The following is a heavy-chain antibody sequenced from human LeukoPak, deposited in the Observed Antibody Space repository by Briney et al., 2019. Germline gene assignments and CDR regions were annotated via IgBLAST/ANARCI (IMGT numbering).Heavy chain of an antibody. D-gene: IGHD4-11*01. CDR2: INHSGST. CDR1: GGSISSYNW. V-gene: IGHV4-4*02. J-gene: IGHJ6*02. Sequence: PSGTLSLTCAVSGGSISSYNWWSWVRQSPGKGLEWIGEINHSGSTNYNPSLKSRVTISVDTSKNQFSLELSSVTAADTAVYYCARDTKTTVTTSSTYYYYGMDVWGQGTTVTVSS. CDR3: ARDTKTTVTTSSTYYYYGMDV.